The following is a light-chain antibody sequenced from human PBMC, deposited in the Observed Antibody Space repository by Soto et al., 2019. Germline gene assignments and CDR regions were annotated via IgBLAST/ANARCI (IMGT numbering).Light chain of an antibody. J-gene: IGLJ2*01. CDR2: DVT. Sequence: QSVLTQPASVSGSPGQSITISCTGTSSDVGGYNYVSWYQHYPDKAPKLMIYDVTNRPSGVSNRFSGSKSGNTASLTISGLQAEDEADYFCSSYTSTITPVVFGGGTKVTVL. V-gene: IGLV2-14*03. CDR1: SSDVGGYNY. CDR3: SSYTSTITPVV.